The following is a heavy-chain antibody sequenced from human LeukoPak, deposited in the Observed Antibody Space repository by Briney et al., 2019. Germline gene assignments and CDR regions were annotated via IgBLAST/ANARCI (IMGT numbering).Heavy chain of an antibody. Sequence: GESLRISCKGSGYNFTSYWISWVRQMPGKGLEWMGRIDPSDSYTNYSPSFQGHATISADRSISTAYLQWSSLKASDTAMYYCARHLRVGATRVAFDIWGQGTMVTVSS. D-gene: IGHD1-26*01. V-gene: IGHV5-10-1*01. CDR1: GYNFTSYW. CDR2: IDPSDSYT. J-gene: IGHJ3*02. CDR3: ARHLRVGATRVAFDI.